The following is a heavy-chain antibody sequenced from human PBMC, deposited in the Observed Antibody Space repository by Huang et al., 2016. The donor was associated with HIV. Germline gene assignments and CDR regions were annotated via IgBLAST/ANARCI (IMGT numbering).Heavy chain of an antibody. J-gene: IGHJ3*02. CDR3: ARLTGYSTFDI. V-gene: IGHV4-61*09. CDR1: GGSISSGNYY. D-gene: IGHD3-9*01. CDR2: IYTSGTS. Sequence: QVQLQESGPGLVKPSQTLSLTCSVSGGSISSGNYYWSWIRQPAGKGLEWIGHIYTSGTSIYNSSLKSRVTIAVATSKIQVSLKLSSVTAADTAVYYCARLTGYSTFDIWGHGTVVTVSS.